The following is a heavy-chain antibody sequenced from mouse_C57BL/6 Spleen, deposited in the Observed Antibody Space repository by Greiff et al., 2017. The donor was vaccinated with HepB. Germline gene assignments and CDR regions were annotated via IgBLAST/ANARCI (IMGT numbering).Heavy chain of an antibody. J-gene: IGHJ2*01. Sequence: SGAELVRPGASVTLSCKASGYTFTDYEMHWVKQTPVHGLEWIGAIDPETGGTAYNQKFKGKAILTADKSSSTAYMELRSLTSEDSAVYYCTRIRSLDYWGQGTTLTVSS. CDR1: GYTFTDYE. CDR3: TRIRSLDY. V-gene: IGHV1-15*01. CDR2: IDPETGGT.